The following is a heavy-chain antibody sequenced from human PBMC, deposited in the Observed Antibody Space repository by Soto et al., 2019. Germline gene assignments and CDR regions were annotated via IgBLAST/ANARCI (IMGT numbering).Heavy chain of an antibody. J-gene: IGHJ3*02. CDR1: VFTFSNAW. CDR3: TARNYDFWSGYYGAFDI. CDR2: IKSKTDGGTT. Sequence: PGGSLRLACAASVFTFSNAWMIWVRQAPGKGLEWVGRIKSKTDGGTTDYAAPVKGRFTISRDDSKNTLYLQMNSLKTEDTAVYYCTARNYDFWSGYYGAFDIWGQGTMVTVSS. V-gene: IGHV3-15*01. D-gene: IGHD3-3*01.